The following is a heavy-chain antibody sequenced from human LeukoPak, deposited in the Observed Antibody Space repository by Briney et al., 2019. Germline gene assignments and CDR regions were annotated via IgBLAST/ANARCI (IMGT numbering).Heavy chain of an antibody. CDR2: ISWDGGST. CDR3: AKGTLGDYRAGPDY. J-gene: IGHJ4*02. V-gene: IGHV3-43D*03. Sequence: GGSLRLSCAASGFTFDDYAMHWVRQVPGKGLEWVSFISWDGGSTYYADSVKGRFTISRDNSKNSLYLQMNSLRAEDTALYYCAKGTLGDYRAGPDYWGRGTLVTVSS. D-gene: IGHD4-17*01. CDR1: GFTFDDYA.